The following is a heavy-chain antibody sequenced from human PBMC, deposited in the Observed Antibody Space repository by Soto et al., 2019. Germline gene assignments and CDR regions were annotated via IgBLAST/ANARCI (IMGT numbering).Heavy chain of an antibody. J-gene: IGHJ4*02. D-gene: IGHD3-10*01. Sequence: QVQLVQSGAEVKRPGSSVKVSCKASGDTFAFYSINWVRQAPGLGLEWMGRINPILSMSNYAQRFQGRATMTADKSTGTAYMVLNSRRSEDTAIYYCATSYGSGYRAFDYWGQGALVTVSS. V-gene: IGHV1-69*02. CDR1: GDTFAFYS. CDR2: INPILSMS. CDR3: ATSYGSGYRAFDY.